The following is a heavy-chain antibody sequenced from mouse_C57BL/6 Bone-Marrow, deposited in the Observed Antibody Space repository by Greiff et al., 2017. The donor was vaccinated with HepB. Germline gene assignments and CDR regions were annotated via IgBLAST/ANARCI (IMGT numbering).Heavy chain of an antibody. CDR2: IDPSDSYT. D-gene: IGHD1-1*01. Sequence: VQLQQPGAELVMPGASVKLSCKASGYTFTSYWMHWVKQRPGQGLEWIGEIDPSDSYTNYNQKFKGKSTLTVDKSSSTAYMQLSSLTSEDSAVYYCARVYYGSLYAMDYWGQGTSVTVSS. J-gene: IGHJ4*01. CDR1: GYTFTSYW. V-gene: IGHV1-69*01. CDR3: ARVYYGSLYAMDY.